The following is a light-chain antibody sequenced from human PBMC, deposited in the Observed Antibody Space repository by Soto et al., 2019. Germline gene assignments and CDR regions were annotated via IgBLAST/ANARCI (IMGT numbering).Light chain of an antibody. CDR3: SSFTSSSTFV. CDR1: SSDVGRYNY. J-gene: IGLJ1*01. V-gene: IGLV2-14*03. CDR2: DVS. Sequence: QSALAQPASVSGSRGQSITISCTGTSSDVGRYNYVSWFQQHPGKVPKLIIYDVSNWPSGVSDRCSGSKSGNTASLTISGLQPEDEADYYCSSFTSSSTFVFGTGTKLTVL.